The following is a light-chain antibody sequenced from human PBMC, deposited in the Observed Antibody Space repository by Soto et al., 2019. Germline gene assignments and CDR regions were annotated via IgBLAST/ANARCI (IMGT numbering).Light chain of an antibody. CDR1: SSDVGAYDY. CDR2: EVS. Sequence: QSAPTQPASVSGSPGQSITISCTGTSSDVGAYDYVSWYQQHPGKAPKLMIYEVSNRPSGVSNRFSGSKSGNTASLTISGLQAEDEADYYCKSYTSSSTLGVFGTGTKLTVL. CDR3: KSYTSSSTLGV. V-gene: IGLV2-14*01. J-gene: IGLJ1*01.